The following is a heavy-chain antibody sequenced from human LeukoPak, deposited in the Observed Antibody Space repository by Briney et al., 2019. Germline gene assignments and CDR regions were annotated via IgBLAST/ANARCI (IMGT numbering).Heavy chain of an antibody. Sequence: SETLSLTCTVSGYSISSGYFWGWMRQPPGKGLEWIGSIYQSETAHYNPSLKSRVTISVDTSKNQFSLKLRSVMAADTAVYYCARRTRDSSGDRPRKIDYWGQGTLVTVSS. V-gene: IGHV4-38-2*02. J-gene: IGHJ4*02. CDR3: ARRTRDSSGDRPRKIDY. CDR2: IYQSETA. CDR1: GYSISSGYF. D-gene: IGHD6-19*01.